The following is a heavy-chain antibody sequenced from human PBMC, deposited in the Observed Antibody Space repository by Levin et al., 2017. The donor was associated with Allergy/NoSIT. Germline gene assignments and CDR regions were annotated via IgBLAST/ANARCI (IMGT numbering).Heavy chain of an antibody. V-gene: IGHV4-34*01. J-gene: IGHJ4*02. D-gene: IGHD1-26*01. CDR2: INHSGST. Sequence: GSLRLSCAVYGGSFSGYYWSWIRQPPGKGLEWIGEINHSGSTNYNPSLKSRVTISVDTSKNQFSLKLSSVTAADTAVYYCLRGIVGATTPDYWGQGTLVTVSS. CDR1: GGSFSGYY. CDR3: LRGIVGATTPDY.